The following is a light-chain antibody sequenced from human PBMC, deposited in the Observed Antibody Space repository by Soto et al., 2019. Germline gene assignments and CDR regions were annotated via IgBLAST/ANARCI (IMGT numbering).Light chain of an antibody. CDR2: EVS. CDR1: SSDVGGYNS. CDR3: SSYAGSNNYV. Sequence: QSVLTQPPSASGSPGQSVTISCTGTSSDVGGYNSVSWYQHHPGKAPKLMIYEVSKRPSGVPDRFSGSKSGNTASLTVSGLQAEDEADYYCSSYAGSNNYVFGTGTKLTVL. V-gene: IGLV2-8*01. J-gene: IGLJ1*01.